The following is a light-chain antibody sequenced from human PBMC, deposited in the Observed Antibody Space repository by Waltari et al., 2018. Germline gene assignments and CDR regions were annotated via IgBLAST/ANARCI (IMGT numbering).Light chain of an antibody. J-gene: IGKJ4*01. CDR2: GAS. CDR3: QQYNNWPLT. V-gene: IGKV3-15*01. Sequence: EIVMTQSPATLSVSPGERATLACRASQSVSSNLAWYLQKPGQAPRLLIYGASSRATGIPARVIGSGSVTEFTLTISSLQSEDFAVYYCQQYNNWPLTFGGGTKVEIK. CDR1: QSVSSN.